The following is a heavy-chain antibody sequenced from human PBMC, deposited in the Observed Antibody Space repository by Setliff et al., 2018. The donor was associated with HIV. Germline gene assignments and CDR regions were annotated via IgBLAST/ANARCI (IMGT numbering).Heavy chain of an antibody. CDR3: ARDGNSYYNFWSGNYYYYYMDV. CDR2: ISYDGSNK. V-gene: IGHV3-30*04. CDR1: GFTFSNYA. J-gene: IGHJ6*03. Sequence: TGGSLRLSCAASGFTFSNYAIHWVRQAPGKGLEWVAVISYDGSNKYYADSVKGRFTLSRDNPKNTLYLQMDSLRSDDMAVYYCARDGNSYYNFWSGNYYYYYMDVWGKGAMVTVSS. D-gene: IGHD3-3*01.